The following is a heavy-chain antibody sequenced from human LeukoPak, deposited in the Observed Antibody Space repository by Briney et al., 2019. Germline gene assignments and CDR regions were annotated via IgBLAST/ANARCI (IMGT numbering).Heavy chain of an antibody. CDR2: IYHSGST. Sequence: SETLSLTCTVSGGSISSYYWSWIRQPAGKGLEWIASIYHSGSTYYNPSLKSRVTISIDTSKNQFSLKLTSVTAADTAVYYCAREAGVRWPFDYWGQGTLVTVSS. CDR3: AREAGVRWPFDY. CDR1: GGSISSYY. D-gene: IGHD2-15*01. J-gene: IGHJ4*02. V-gene: IGHV4-4*07.